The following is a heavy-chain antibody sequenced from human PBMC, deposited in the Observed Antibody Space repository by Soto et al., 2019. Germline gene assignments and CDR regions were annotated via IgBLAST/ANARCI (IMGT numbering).Heavy chain of an antibody. D-gene: IGHD4-17*01. V-gene: IGHV1-69*02. Sequence: SVKVSCKASGGTFSSYTISWVRQAPGQGLEWMGRIIPILGIANYAQKFQGRVTITADKSTSTAYMELSSLRPEDTAVYYCATDYALDAFDIWGQGTMVTVSS. J-gene: IGHJ3*02. CDR2: IIPILGIA. CDR3: ATDYALDAFDI. CDR1: GGTFSSYT.